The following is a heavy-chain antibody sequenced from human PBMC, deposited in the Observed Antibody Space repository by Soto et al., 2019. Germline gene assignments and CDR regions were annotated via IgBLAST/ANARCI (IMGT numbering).Heavy chain of an antibody. J-gene: IGHJ5*01. D-gene: IGHD6-6*01. CDR3: ARRRGGSSNCDS. CDR2: THYSGSS. CDR1: GGSISSTSYY. V-gene: IGHV4-39*01. Sequence: SETLSLTCTVSGGSISSTSYYWVWIRQPPGRGLEWIGNTHYSGSSYYKSSLESRVTMSLDSSKNQVSLSLSSVTAADTAVYYCARRRGGSSNCDSWGQGTLVTVSS.